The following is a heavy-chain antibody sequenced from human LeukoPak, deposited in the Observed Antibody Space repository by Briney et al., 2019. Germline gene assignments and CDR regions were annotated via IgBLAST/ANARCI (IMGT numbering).Heavy chain of an antibody. CDR2: ISYDGSNK. V-gene: IGHV3-30-3*01. Sequence: PGGSLRLSCAASGFTFSSYAMHWVRQAPGKGLEWVAVISYDGSNKYYADSVKGRFTISRDNSKNTLYLQMNSLRAEDTAVYYCAREGSWYYGSGIDAFDIWGQGTMVTVSS. CDR1: GFTFSSYA. CDR3: AREGSWYYGSGIDAFDI. D-gene: IGHD3-10*01. J-gene: IGHJ3*02.